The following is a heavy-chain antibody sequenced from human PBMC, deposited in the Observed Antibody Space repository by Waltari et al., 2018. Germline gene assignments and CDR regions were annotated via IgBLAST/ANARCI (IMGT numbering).Heavy chain of an antibody. CDR3: AREGAAGFDY. CDR2: IYYSGST. D-gene: IGHD6-13*01. V-gene: IGHV4-59*01. Sequence: QVQLQESGPGLVKPSDTLSLTCTVSGGPISSYYWSWLRQPPGKGLEWIGYIYYSGSTNYNPSLKSRVTISVDTSKNQFSLKLSSVTAADTAVYYCAREGAAGFDYWGQGTLVTVSS. J-gene: IGHJ4*02. CDR1: GGPISSYY.